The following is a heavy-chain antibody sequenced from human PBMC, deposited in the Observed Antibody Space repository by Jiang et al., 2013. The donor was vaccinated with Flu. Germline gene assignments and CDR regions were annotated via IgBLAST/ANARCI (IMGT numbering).Heavy chain of an antibody. D-gene: IGHD6-19*01. V-gene: IGHV3-30-3*01. J-gene: IGHJ4*02. CDR1: GFTFSSYA. CDR3: ARASGFGYSSGWYDGVY. Sequence: RLSCAASGFTFSSYAMHWVRQAPGKGLEWVAVISYDGSNKYYADSVKGRFTISRGNSKNTLYLQMNSLRAEDTAVYYCARASGFGYSSGWYDGVYWGQGTLVTVSS. CDR2: ISYDGSNK.